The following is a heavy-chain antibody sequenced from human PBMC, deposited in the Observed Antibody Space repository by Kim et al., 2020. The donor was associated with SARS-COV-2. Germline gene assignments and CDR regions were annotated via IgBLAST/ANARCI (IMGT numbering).Heavy chain of an antibody. D-gene: IGHD3-22*01. Sequence: SVKVSCKASGGTFSSYAISWVRQAPGQGLEWMGGIIPIFGTANYAQKFQGRVTITADESTSTAYMELSSLRSEDTAVYYCARGGAYYYDSSGYFARFDYWGQGTLVTVSS. CDR2: IIPIFGTA. J-gene: IGHJ4*02. V-gene: IGHV1-69*13. CDR3: ARGGAYYYDSSGYFARFDY. CDR1: GGTFSSYA.